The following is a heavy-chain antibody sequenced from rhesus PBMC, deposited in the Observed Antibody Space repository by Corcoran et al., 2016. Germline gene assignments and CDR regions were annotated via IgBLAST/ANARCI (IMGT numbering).Heavy chain of an antibody. Sequence: QLQLQESGPGLVKPSETLSLTCAVSGGSISRSYWSWIRQAPGKGLEWIGYIYGSGSSTNYNPSLKSRVTLSVDTSKNQLSLKLSSVTAADTAVYYCARDRPGDDSLDVWGRGVLVTVSS. CDR1: GGSISRSY. D-gene: IGHD7-45*01. V-gene: IGHV4-169*02. J-gene: IGHJ5-2*02. CDR2: IYGSGSST. CDR3: ARDRPGDDSLDV.